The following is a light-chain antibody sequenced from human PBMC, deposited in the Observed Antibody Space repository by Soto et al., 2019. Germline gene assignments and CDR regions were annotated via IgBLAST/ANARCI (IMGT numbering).Light chain of an antibody. V-gene: IGKV1-33*01. CDR2: DAS. J-gene: IGKJ4*01. CDR1: QDISNY. Sequence: DIQMTQSPSSLSASVGDRVTITCQASQDISNYLNWYQQKPGKAPKLLIYDASNLETGVPSSFSVSGSVTDFTFTISSQQPEDIAPYYCQQYYNLLLTFGGGTKVEIK. CDR3: QQYYNLLLT.